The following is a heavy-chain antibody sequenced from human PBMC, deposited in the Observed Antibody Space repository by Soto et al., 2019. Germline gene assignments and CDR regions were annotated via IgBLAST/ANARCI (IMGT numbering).Heavy chain of an antibody. Sequence: GASVKVSCKASGYTFTSYGISLVRQDPGQGLEWMGWISAYNGNTNYAQKLQGRVTMTTDTSTSTAYMELSRLRSDDTAVYYCVRVVAIPGYLEYWGQGTLVTVSS. V-gene: IGHV1-18*01. J-gene: IGHJ4*02. CDR3: VRVVAIPGYLEY. D-gene: IGHD2-15*01. CDR1: GYTFTSYG. CDR2: ISAYNGNT.